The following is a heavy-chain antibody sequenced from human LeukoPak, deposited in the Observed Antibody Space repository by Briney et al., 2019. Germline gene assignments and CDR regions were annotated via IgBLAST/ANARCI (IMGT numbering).Heavy chain of an antibody. Sequence: AGGSLRLSCAASGFTFSGSAMHWVRQASGKGLEWVGRIRSKANSYATAYAASVKGRFTISRDDSKNTAYLQMNSLKTEDTAVYYCTSPLPSDDYWGQGTLVTVSS. CDR3: TSPLPSDDY. D-gene: IGHD3-10*01. J-gene: IGHJ4*02. CDR2: IRSKANSYAT. V-gene: IGHV3-73*01. CDR1: GFTFSGSA.